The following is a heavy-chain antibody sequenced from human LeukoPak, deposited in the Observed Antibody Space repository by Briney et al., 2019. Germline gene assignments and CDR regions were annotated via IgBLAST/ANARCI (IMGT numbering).Heavy chain of an antibody. V-gene: IGHV3-23*01. D-gene: IGHD1-26*01. Sequence: GGSLGLSCAASGFTFSSYAMNWVRQTPGKGLEWVSSIRDSGGSTNYADSVKDRFTISRDNSKNMLFLEMNSLRVEDTAIYYCAKSGSGSYGRVDYWGQGTLVTVSS. CDR2: IRDSGGST. CDR3: AKSGSGSYGRVDY. J-gene: IGHJ4*02. CDR1: GFTFSSYA.